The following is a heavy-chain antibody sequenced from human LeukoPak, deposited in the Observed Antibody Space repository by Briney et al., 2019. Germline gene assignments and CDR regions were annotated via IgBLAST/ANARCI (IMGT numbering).Heavy chain of an antibody. CDR3: TRHFQRIYRSVWYDGDDEVYYGMDV. V-gene: IGHV3-73*01. D-gene: IGHD6-13*01. CDR2: IRSKANSYAT. Sequence: GGSLRLSCAASGFTFSDSAMHWVRQASGKGLEWVGRIRSKANSYATVYGASVKGRFTISRDDSKNTAYLQMNSLETENTAEYYCTRHFQRIYRSVWYDGDDEVYYGMDVWGQGTTVTVSS. J-gene: IGHJ6*02. CDR1: GFTFSDSA.